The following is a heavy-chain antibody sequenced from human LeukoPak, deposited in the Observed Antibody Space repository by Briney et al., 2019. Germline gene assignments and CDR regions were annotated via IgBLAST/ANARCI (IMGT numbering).Heavy chain of an antibody. CDR3: ARGLAAPDY. CDR2: MKKDGSEK. Sequence: PGGSLRLSCAASEFTFNRYWMSWVRQAPGKGLEWVANMKKDGSEKYYVDSVKGRFTISRDNAKNSVHLQMNSLRAEDTAVYYCARGLAAPDYRGQGTLVTVSS. J-gene: IGHJ4*02. V-gene: IGHV3-7*03. CDR1: EFTFNRYW. D-gene: IGHD6-13*01.